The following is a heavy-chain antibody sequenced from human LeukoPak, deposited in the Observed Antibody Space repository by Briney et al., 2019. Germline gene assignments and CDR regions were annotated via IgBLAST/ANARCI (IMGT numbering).Heavy chain of an antibody. CDR3: TTVRGPTLQTCYFDY. J-gene: IGHJ4*02. CDR2: ILTNGNVI. Sequence: GGSLRLSCVVSGVTFSSYSMNWVRQAPGKGLEWLSYILTNGNVIYYGDSVKGRFTVSRDNAENSLYLQMNSLRDDDTAIYYCTTVRGPTLQTCYFDYWGQGTLVTVSS. CDR1: GVTFSSYS. V-gene: IGHV3-48*02.